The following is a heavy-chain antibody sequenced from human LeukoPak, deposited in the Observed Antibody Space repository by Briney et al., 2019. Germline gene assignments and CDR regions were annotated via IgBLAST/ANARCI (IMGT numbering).Heavy chain of an antibody. J-gene: IGHJ1*01. V-gene: IGHV4-39*01. CDR3: ASSKYCSSTSCYIRDARYFHH. CDR2: NYYSGST. D-gene: IGHD2-2*02. CDR1: SGSINRSSYY. Sequence: MPSETLSLTCTVSSGSINRSSYYWAWIRRPPGKGLEWIGRNYYSGSTYYNPSLKSRITISVDPSKRRFYLKLSSVTAADTAVYYCASSKYCSSTSCYIRDARYFHHWGQGTLVTVSS.